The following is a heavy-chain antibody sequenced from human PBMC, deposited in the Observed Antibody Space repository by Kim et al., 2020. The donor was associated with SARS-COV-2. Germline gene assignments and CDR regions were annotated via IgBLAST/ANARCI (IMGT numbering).Heavy chain of an antibody. J-gene: IGHJ4*02. Sequence: ADSVKGRFTHSRDNSKNTLYLQMNSLRAEDTAVYYCARDGGVGATTGLDYWGQGTLVTVSS. CDR3: ARDGGVGATTGLDY. V-gene: IGHV3-30*07. D-gene: IGHD1-26*01.